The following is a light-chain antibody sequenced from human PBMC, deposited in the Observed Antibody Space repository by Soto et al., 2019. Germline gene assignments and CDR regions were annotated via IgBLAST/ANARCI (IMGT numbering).Light chain of an antibody. CDR2: GAS. CDR1: QSVVNN. CDR3: QHQSSWPRT. J-gene: IGKJ1*01. Sequence: DIVMTQSPGTLSVSPGERATLSCRASQSVVNNLAWYQQKPGQAPRLLIHGASTRATGIPARFSGSGSGTEFTLTISSLQSEDFAVYYCQHQSSWPRTFGQGTKVEIK. V-gene: IGKV3-15*01.